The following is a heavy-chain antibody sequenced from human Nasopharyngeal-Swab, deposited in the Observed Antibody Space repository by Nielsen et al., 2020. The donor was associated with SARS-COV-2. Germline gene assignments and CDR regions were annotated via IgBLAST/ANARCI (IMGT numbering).Heavy chain of an antibody. CDR3: AKTISSGWYGEDY. V-gene: IGHV3-23*01. D-gene: IGHD6-13*01. J-gene: IGHJ4*02. CDR1: GFTFSSYA. CDR2: ISGSGGST. Sequence: GESLKISCAASGFTFSSYAMSWVRQAPGKGLEWVSAISGSGGSTYYADSVKGRFTTSRDNSKNTLYLQMNSLRAEDTAVYYCAKTISSGWYGEDYWGQGTLVTVSS.